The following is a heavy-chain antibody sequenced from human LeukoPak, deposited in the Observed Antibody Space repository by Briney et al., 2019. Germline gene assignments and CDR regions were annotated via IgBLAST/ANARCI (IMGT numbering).Heavy chain of an antibody. V-gene: IGHV3-30-3*01. CDR2: ISHDGSNK. CDR1: GFTFSSYA. J-gene: IGHJ4*02. CDR3: ARDLGGYSGYDFVDY. D-gene: IGHD5-12*01. Sequence: GGSLRLSCAASGFTFSSYAMHWVRQAPGKGLEWVAVISHDGSNKYYADSVKGRFTISRDNSENTLYLQMNSLRAEDTAVYYCARDLGGYSGYDFVDYWGQGTLVTVSS.